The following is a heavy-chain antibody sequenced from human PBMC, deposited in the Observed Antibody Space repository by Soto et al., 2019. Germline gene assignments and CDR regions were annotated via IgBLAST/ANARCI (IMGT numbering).Heavy chain of an antibody. CDR3: ARDPTIRRDGYNRTITLIKYYFDY. D-gene: IGHD5-12*01. CDR2: IRYDGSNK. V-gene: IGHV3-33*08. CDR1: GFTFTSYR. Sequence: PGGSLRLSCAASGFTFTSYRLSWVRQAPGKGLEWVSVIRYDGSNKYYADSVKGRFTISRDNSKNTLYLQMNSLRAEDTAVYYCARDPTIRRDGYNRTITLIKYYFDYWGQGTLVTVSS. J-gene: IGHJ4*02.